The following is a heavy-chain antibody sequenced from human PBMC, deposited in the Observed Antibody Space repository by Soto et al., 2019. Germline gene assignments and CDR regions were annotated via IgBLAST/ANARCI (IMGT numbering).Heavy chain of an antibody. CDR3: VKEGLAADFDS. CDR1: GFTLSNYW. CDR2: IRGDGSMT. Sequence: GGSLRLSCAASGFTLSNYWMHWVRQAPGKGLVWVSRIRGDGSMTNYADSVKGRFTISRDNAKNTLHVQMNSLRAEDTAVYYCVKEGLAADFDSWGQGTLVTVS. V-gene: IGHV3-74*01. J-gene: IGHJ4*02. D-gene: IGHD6-13*01.